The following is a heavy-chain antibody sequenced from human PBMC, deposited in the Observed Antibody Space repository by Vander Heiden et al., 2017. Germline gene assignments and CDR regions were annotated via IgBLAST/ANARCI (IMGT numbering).Heavy chain of an antibody. D-gene: IGHD2-21*02. Sequence: QVQLVHSGAEVKKPGASVKVSCKPPGYTFSSDDINWVRQAAGQGLEWMGWMNPNSGNTGYAQKFQGRVTMTRSTSISTAYMELSSLTSEDTAVYYCAREGVVVTPIPDPFDIWGQGTMVTVSS. CDR1: GYTFSSDD. V-gene: IGHV1-8*01. J-gene: IGHJ3*02. CDR3: AREGVVVTPIPDPFDI. CDR2: MNPNSGNT.